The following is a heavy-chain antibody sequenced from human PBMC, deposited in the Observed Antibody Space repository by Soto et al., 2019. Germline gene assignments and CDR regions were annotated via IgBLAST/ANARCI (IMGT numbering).Heavy chain of an antibody. CDR2: MHQSGTT. Sequence: SETLSLTCAVYGGSFNTYYWSWIRQSPGKGLEWIGEMHQSGTTNYNPSLKSRVTISVDTSKIQFSLSLRSVTAADTAVYYCARRRSAVGTDWFEPWGQGTLVTVSS. J-gene: IGHJ5*02. D-gene: IGHD3-3*01. CDR1: GGSFNTYY. V-gene: IGHV4-34*01. CDR3: ARRRSAVGTDWFEP.